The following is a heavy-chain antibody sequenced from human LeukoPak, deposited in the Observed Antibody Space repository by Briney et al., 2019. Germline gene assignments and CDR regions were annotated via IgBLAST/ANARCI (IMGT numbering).Heavy chain of an antibody. D-gene: IGHD2-2*01. V-gene: IGHV1-8*01. J-gene: IGHJ6*03. Sequence: ASVKVSCKASGYTFTSYDINWVRQATGQGLEWMGWMNPNSGNTGYAQKFQGRVTMTRNTSISTAYMELSSLRSEDTAVYYCARTVVPAADTYYYYYMDVWGKGTTVTISS. CDR2: MNPNSGNT. CDR3: ARTVVPAADTYYYYYMDV. CDR1: GYTFTSYD.